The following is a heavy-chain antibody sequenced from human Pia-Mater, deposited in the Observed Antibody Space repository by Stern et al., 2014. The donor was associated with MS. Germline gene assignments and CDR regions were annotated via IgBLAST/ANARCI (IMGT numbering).Heavy chain of an antibody. CDR3: ARGDSSSPLEY. CDR2: IWYDGSNK. D-gene: IGHD6-6*01. Sequence: VQLVESGGGVVQPGRSLRLSCAASGFTFSSYGMHWVRQTPGKGPEWVAVIWYDGSNKYYADSVKGRFTISRDNSENTLYLQMNSLRAEDTAVYYCARGDSSSPLEYWGQGTLVTVSS. V-gene: IGHV3-33*01. J-gene: IGHJ4*02. CDR1: GFTFSSYG.